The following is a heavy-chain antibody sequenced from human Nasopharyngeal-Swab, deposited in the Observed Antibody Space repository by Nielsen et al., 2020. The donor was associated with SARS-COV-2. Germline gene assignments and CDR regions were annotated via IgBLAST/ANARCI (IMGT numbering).Heavy chain of an antibody. V-gene: IGHV3-30-3*01. J-gene: IGHJ6*02. CDR3: ARELWIQDYYYYYGMDV. Sequence: GESLKISCAASGFTFSSSGMDWVRQAPGKGLEWVAVISYDGSNKYYADSVKGRFTISRDNSKNTLYLQMNSLRAEDTAVYYCARELWIQDYYYYYGMDVWGQGTTVTVSS. CDR2: ISYDGSNK. CDR1: GFTFSSSG. D-gene: IGHD5-18*01.